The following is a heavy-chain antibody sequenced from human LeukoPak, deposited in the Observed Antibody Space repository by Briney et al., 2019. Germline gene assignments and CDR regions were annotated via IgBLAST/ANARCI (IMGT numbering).Heavy chain of an antibody. D-gene: IGHD3-22*01. J-gene: IGHJ4*02. V-gene: IGHV1-2*06. CDR1: GYTFTGYY. CDR3: ARELWNYYDSSGYYGAPGDY. Sequence: ASVKVSCKASGYTFTGYYMHWVRQAPGQGLEWMGRINPNSGGTNYAQKFQGRVTMTRDTSISTAYMELSRLRSDDTAVYYCARELWNYYDSSGYYGAPGDYWGQGTLVTVSS. CDR2: INPNSGGT.